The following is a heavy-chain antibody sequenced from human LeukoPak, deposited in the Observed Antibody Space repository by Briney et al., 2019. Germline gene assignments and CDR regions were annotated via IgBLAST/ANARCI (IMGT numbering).Heavy chain of an antibody. CDR1: RFSFTISA. D-gene: IGHD1-1*01. J-gene: IGHJ4*02. V-gene: IGHV3-23*01. Sequence: PGGCLRLSRAPSRFSFTISAMSWVPPAPGKGVEWVSAISCSGGSTYYAHSVTGRFTISTDKSKNTLYLQMNSLRAEDTAVYYCAKDIDTTSESYCGQRTLVTVSS. CDR2: ISCSGGST. CDR3: AKDIDTTSESY.